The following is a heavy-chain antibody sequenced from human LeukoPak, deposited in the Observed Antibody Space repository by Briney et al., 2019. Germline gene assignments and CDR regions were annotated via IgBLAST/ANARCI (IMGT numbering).Heavy chain of an antibody. V-gene: IGHV3-33*06. CDR2: IWYDGSNK. Sequence: GGSLRLSCAASGFTFSSYGMHWVRQAPGKGLEWVAVIWYDGSNKYYADSVKGRFTISRDNSKNTLYLQMNSLRAEDTAVYYCAEGGNARDSLSYYMDVWGKGTTVTVSS. CDR1: GFTFSSYG. J-gene: IGHJ6*03. D-gene: IGHD3-16*01. CDR3: AEGGNARDSLSYYMDV.